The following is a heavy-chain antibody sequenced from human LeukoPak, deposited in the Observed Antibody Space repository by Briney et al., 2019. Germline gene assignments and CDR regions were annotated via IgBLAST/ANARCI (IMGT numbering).Heavy chain of an antibody. D-gene: IGHD3-16*01. V-gene: IGHV4-34*01. Sequence: PSETLSLTCAVYGGSFSGYYWSWIRQPPGEGLEWIGEINHSGSTNYNPSLKSRVTISVDTSKNQFSLKLSSVTAADTAVYYCARVGVMATVNGYRYHSLDVWGQGTTVAVSS. CDR2: INHSGST. CDR3: ARVGVMATVNGYRYHSLDV. J-gene: IGHJ6*02. CDR1: GGSFSGYY.